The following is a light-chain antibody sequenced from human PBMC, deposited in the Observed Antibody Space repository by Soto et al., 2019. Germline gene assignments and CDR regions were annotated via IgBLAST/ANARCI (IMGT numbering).Light chain of an antibody. V-gene: IGKV1-6*01. CDR3: LQVYTYPPT. CDR1: QGIRND. J-gene: IGKJ1*01. Sequence: AIQMTQSPSSLSASVGDRVTITCRASQGIRNDLAWYQQQPGKAPKLLISAASSFQSEVPSRFSGSGSGTDFTLTISSLQPEDFATYSCLQVYTYPPTFGQGTKVEI. CDR2: AAS.